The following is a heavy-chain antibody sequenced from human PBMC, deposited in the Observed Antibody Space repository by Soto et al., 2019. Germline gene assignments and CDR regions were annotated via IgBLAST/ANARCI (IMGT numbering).Heavy chain of an antibody. CDR3: ARDLRSGTYYYGSGSYYNPWFDP. Sequence: GGSLRLSCAASGFTFSSYWMHWVRQAPGKGLVWVSRINSDGSSTSYADSVKGRFTISRDNAKNTLYLQMNSLRAEDAAVYYCARDLRSGTYYYGSGSYYNPWFDPWGQGTLVTVSS. J-gene: IGHJ5*02. V-gene: IGHV3-74*01. D-gene: IGHD3-10*01. CDR1: GFTFSSYW. CDR2: INSDGSST.